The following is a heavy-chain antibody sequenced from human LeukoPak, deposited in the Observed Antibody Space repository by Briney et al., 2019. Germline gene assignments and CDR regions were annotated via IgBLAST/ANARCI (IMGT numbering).Heavy chain of an antibody. CDR2: INWNGGST. CDR1: GFTFDDYG. CDR3: ARGRYDCSGGSCNHYYYYMDV. V-gene: IGHV3-20*01. J-gene: IGHJ6*03. Sequence: GGSLRLSCAASGFTFDDYGMSWVRQAPGKGLEWVSGINWNGGSTGYADSVKGRFTISRDNAKNSLYLQMNSLRAEDTALYHCARGRYDCSGGSCNHYYYYMDVWGKGTTVTISS. D-gene: IGHD2-15*01.